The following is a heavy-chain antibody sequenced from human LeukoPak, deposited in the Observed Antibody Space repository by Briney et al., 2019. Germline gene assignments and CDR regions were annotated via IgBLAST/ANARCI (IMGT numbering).Heavy chain of an antibody. Sequence: GGSLRLSCAASGFTVSRNYMSWVRQAPGKGLEWVSIIYSGGSTYYADSVKGRFTISRHNSKNTLYLQMNSLRAEDTAVYYCAREVGGSAFDIWGQGTMVAVSS. CDR1: GFTVSRNY. J-gene: IGHJ3*02. CDR2: IYSGGST. D-gene: IGHD3-16*01. CDR3: AREVGGSAFDI. V-gene: IGHV3-53*04.